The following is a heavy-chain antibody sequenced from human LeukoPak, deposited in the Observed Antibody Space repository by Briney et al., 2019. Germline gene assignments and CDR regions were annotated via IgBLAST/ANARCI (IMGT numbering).Heavy chain of an antibody. J-gene: IGHJ4*02. D-gene: IGHD6-6*01. Sequence: GGSLRLSCAASGFTFSSYSMNWVRQAPGKGLEWVPSISSSSYIYYADSVKGRFTISRDNAKNSLYLQMNSLRAEDTAVYYCARDVAARPPRCYDYRGQGTLVTVSS. V-gene: IGHV3-21*01. CDR3: ARDVAARPPRCYDY. CDR1: GFTFSSYS. CDR2: ISSSSYI.